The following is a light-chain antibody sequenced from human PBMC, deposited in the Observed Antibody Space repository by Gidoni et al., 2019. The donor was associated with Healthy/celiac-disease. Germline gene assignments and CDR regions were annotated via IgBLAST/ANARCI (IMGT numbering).Light chain of an antibody. V-gene: IGKV3-11*01. CDR2: DAS. Sequence: EIVLSQSPATPSLSPGDSATLSCSASQSVSCYLAWYRQKPDQPPRLLIYDASNRATGIPYRWSGTGSGADFTLTINSLEAEDSAVYCCQQRSNWPLTFGGGTKVEIK. CDR3: QQRSNWPLT. J-gene: IGKJ4*01. CDR1: QSVSCY.